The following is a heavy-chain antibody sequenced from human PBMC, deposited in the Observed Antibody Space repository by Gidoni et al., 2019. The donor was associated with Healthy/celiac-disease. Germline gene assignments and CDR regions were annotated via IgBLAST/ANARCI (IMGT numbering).Heavy chain of an antibody. J-gene: IGHJ6*02. V-gene: IGHV3-48*02. CDR2: ISSSSSTI. D-gene: IGHD3-22*01. CDR3: ARGEYYYDSSGYPHSYYGMDV. Sequence: EVQLVESGGGLVQPGGSLRLSWAASGFTLSSESRNWVRQAPGKGLEWVSSISSSSSTIYSADSVKGRFTISRDNAKNSLYLQMNSLRDEDTAVYYCARGEYYYDSSGYPHSYYGMDVWGQGTTVTVSS. CDR1: GFTLSSES.